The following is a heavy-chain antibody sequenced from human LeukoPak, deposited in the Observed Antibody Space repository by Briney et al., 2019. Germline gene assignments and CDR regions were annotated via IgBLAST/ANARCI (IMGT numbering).Heavy chain of an antibody. D-gene: IGHD5-18*01. V-gene: IGHV3-7*01. CDR3: ARCGYSYGCGFDY. J-gene: IGHJ4*02. CDR1: GFTFSSYW. Sequence: PGGSLRLSCAASGFTFSSYWMSWVRQAPGEGLEWVANIKQDGSEKYYVDSVKGRFTISRDNAKNSLYLQMNSLRAEDTAVYYCARCGYSYGCGFDYWGQGTLVTVSS. CDR2: IKQDGSEK.